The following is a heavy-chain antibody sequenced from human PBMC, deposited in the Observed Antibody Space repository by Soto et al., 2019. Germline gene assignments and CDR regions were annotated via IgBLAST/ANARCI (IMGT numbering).Heavy chain of an antibody. CDR3: ARPLYFDY. J-gene: IGHJ4*02. CDR1: GGSISSSSYY. D-gene: IGHD2-8*01. V-gene: IGHV4-39*01. CDR2: IYYSGST. Sequence: PSETLSLTCTVSGGSISSSSYYWGWIRQPPGKGLEWIGSIYYSGSTYYNPSLKSRVTISVDTSKNQFSLKLSSVTAADTAVYYCARPLYFDYWAQETLATVPS.